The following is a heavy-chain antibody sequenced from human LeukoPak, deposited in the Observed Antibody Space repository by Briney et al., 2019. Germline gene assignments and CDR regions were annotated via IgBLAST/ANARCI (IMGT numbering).Heavy chain of an antibody. CDR1: GFTFSSYA. Sequence: GGSLRLSCAASGFTFSSYAMRWVHQAPGKGLEWVAVISYDGSNKYYADSVKGRFTISRDNSKNTLYLQMNSLRAEDTAVYCCARDRATASFDYWGQGTLVTVSS. CDR2: ISYDGSNK. CDR3: ARDRATASFDY. D-gene: IGHD5-24*01. J-gene: IGHJ4*02. V-gene: IGHV3-30-3*01.